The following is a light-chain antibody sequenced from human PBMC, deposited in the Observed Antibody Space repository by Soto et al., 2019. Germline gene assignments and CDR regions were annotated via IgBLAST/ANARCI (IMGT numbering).Light chain of an antibody. CDR3: QQYHDGTRT. V-gene: IGKV3-15*01. CDR1: QTVXSN. J-gene: IGKJ4*02. Sequence: IVVTQSPGTLAVSPGERATLSCRASQTVXSNFDWYQQKPGQAPRIIXYDAATRATGIPARLSGSGSAKESTLTISSLQSEYFAVYFCQQYHDGTRTFGGGTKVDIK. CDR2: DAA.